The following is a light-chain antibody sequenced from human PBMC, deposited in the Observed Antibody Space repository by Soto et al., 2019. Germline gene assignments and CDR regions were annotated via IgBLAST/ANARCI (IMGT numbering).Light chain of an antibody. V-gene: IGLV2-8*01. CDR2: DVF. J-gene: IGLJ2*01. CDR3: SAQGGSLTFVV. CDR1: SSDVGGYNS. Sequence: QSALTQPPSASGSPGQSVTISCTGTSSDVGGYNSVSWYQQHPGKAPKLMIYDVFKRPSGVPDRFSGSKSGNTASLTVSGLQAEDEADYYCSAQGGSLTFVVFGGGTKLTVL.